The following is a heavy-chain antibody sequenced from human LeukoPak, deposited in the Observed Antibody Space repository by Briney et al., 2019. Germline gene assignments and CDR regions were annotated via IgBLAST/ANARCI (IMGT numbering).Heavy chain of an antibody. CDR1: GFTFDDYA. D-gene: IGHD2-15*01. CDR3: AKDSGGYSPAFDY. V-gene: IGHV3-9*01. J-gene: IGHJ4*02. Sequence: GGSLRLSCAASGFTFDDYALHWVRHAPGKGLEWVSGFSWNSGSIGYADSVKGRFTISRDNAKISLYLQMNSLRAEDTALYYCAKDSGGYSPAFDYWGQGTLVTVSS. CDR2: FSWNSGSI.